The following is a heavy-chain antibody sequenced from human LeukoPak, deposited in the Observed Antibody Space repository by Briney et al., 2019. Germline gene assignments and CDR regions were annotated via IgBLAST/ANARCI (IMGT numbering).Heavy chain of an antibody. Sequence: GGSLRLSCAASGIILSNAWMSWVRKAPGKGLLWAGRLKSKTDGGTSDYAAPLKGGITISREDFNTTLYLQMNSLKTEDTAVYYCTAYYNWNRNFDYWGQGTLVTVSS. CDR1: GIILSNAW. J-gene: IGHJ4*02. CDR3: TAYYNWNRNFDY. CDR2: LKSKTDGGTS. V-gene: IGHV3-15*01. D-gene: IGHD1-20*01.